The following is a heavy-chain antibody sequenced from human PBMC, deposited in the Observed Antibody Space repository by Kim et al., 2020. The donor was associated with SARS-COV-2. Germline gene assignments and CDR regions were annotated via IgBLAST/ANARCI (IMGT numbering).Heavy chain of an antibody. Sequence: NPSLKGRVTISVDTSKNQFSLKLSSVTAADTAVYYCARDGSTVTTNWFDPWGQGTLVTVSS. J-gene: IGHJ5*02. CDR3: ARDGSTVTTNWFDP. D-gene: IGHD4-4*01. V-gene: IGHV4-59*01.